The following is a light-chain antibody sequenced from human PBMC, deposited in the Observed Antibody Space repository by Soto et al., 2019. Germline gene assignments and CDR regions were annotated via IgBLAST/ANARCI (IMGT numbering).Light chain of an antibody. J-gene: IGLJ2*01. V-gene: IGLV1-40*01. Sequence: QSVLTQPPSVSGAPWQRVTISCTGTSSNIGAGHAVHWYRQFPGAAPKLLIYGDTHRPSGVPDRFSGSKSGTSASLAITGLQAEDEADYYCQSYDSSLSGAYVVFGGGTQLTVL. CDR1: SSNIGAGHA. CDR3: QSYDSSLSGAYVV. CDR2: GDT.